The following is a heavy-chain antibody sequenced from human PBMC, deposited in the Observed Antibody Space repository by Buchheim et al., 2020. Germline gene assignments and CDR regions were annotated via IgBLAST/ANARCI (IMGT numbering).Heavy chain of an antibody. CDR1: GFTFSSYA. CDR2: ISYDGSNK. V-gene: IGHV3-30*04. Sequence: QVQLVESGGGVVQPGRSLRLSCAASGFTFSSYAMHWVRQAPGKGLEWVAVISYDGSNKYYADSVKGRFTISRDNSKNTLYLQMSSLRAEDTAVYYCARDGDYYDSRGYYDYWGQGTL. CDR3: ARDGDYYDSRGYYDY. J-gene: IGHJ4*02. D-gene: IGHD3-22*01.